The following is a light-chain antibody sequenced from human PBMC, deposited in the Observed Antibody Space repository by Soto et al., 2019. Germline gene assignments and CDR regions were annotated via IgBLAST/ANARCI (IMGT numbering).Light chain of an antibody. J-gene: IGKJ2*01. CDR1: QGISTF. Sequence: IQLTQSPSSLSASVGDRVTITCRASQGISTFLAWYQQKPGKAPNLLIYAASTLQSGVPSRFSGSGSGTDFTLILSSLQPEDFATYYCQQANSFPRTFGQGTRLKIK. V-gene: IGKV1-9*01. CDR3: QQANSFPRT. CDR2: AAS.